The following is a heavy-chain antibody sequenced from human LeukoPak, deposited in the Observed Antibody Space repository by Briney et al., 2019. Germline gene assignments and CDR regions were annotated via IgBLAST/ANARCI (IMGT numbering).Heavy chain of an antibody. J-gene: IGHJ4*02. CDR3: ARDISADTAMVYLVY. CDR2: ISNTGSII. D-gene: IGHD5-18*01. V-gene: IGHV3-11*01. Sequence: GGTLRLSCAASGFTISDYYMFWIRQPPGKGLECVSYISNTGSIIYYADSMKGRFTVSRDNAKDALYLQMNSLRAEDTAVYYCARDISADTAMVYLVYWGRGTLVTVSS. CDR1: GFTISDYY.